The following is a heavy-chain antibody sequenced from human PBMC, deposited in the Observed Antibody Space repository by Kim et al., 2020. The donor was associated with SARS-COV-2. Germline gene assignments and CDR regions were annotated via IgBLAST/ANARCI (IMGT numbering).Heavy chain of an antibody. V-gene: IGHV4-34*01. CDR3: ARGTGSYWIRFGSDAFDF. Sequence: SETLSLTCAVYGGSFSGYYWSWIRQPPGKGLEWIGEINHSGSTNYNPSLKSRVTISVDTSKNQFSLKLSPVTAADTAVYYCARGTGSYWIRFGSDAFDF. CDR1: GGSFSGYY. CDR2: INHSGST. D-gene: IGHD1-26*01. J-gene: IGHJ3*01.